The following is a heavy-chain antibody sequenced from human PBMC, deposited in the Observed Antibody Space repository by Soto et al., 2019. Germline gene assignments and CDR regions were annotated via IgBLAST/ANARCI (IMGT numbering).Heavy chain of an antibody. J-gene: IGHJ4*02. CDR3: ARGGHDFWSGPFDY. CDR1: DGSISTYY. D-gene: IGHD3-3*01. V-gene: IGHV4-4*07. Sequence: SETLSLTCTVSDGSISTYYCNWIRQPAGKGLEWIGRIDASGSTDYDPSLKSRVTMSVDTSKNQFSLRLSSVTAADTAVYYCARGGHDFWSGPFDYWGQGAQVTVCS. CDR2: IDASGST.